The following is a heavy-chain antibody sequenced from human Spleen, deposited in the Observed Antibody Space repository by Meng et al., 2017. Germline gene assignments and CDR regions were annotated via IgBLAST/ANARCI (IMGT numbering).Heavy chain of an antibody. CDR2: ISYDGSNK. D-gene: IGHD3-16*01. CDR3: ARGGRSDDAFDI. Sequence: GESLKISCAASGFTFSSYAMHWVRQAPGKGLEWVAVISYDGSNKYYADSVKGRFTISRDNSKNTLYLQMNSLRAEDTAVYYCARGGRSDDAFDIWGQGTMVTVSS. V-gene: IGHV3-30*01. CDR1: GFTFSSYA. J-gene: IGHJ3*02.